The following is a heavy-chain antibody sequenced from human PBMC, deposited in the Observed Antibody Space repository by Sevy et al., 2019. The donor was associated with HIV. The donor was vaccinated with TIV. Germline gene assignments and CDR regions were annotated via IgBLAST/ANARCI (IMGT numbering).Heavy chain of an antibody. CDR1: GGSINSDH. CDR2: VYYTGGT. V-gene: IGHV4-59*08. Sequence: SETLSLTCTVSGGSINSDHWNWIRQPPGKGLEWIGYVYYTGGTNYNPSLKNRVTISVDRTKNQFYLKLTSVTAADSAVEYCARRNDFDIWGQGTMVTVSS. CDR3: ARRNDFDI. J-gene: IGHJ3*02.